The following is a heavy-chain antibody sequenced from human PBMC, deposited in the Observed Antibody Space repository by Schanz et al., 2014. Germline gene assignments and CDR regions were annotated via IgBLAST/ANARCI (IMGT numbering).Heavy chain of an antibody. Sequence: EVQLVESGGGLVQPGGSLTLSCAASGFTFSSYLMSWVRQAPGKGLEWVSGIGGSGGSTDYADSVKGRFTISRDNSKNTVHLQMNSLRAEDTAVYFCAKDRWRATVMVDAFDIWGQGTTV. CDR2: IGGSGGST. CDR1: GFTFSSYL. D-gene: IGHD4-4*01. V-gene: IGHV3-23*04. J-gene: IGHJ3*02. CDR3: AKDRWRATVMVDAFDI.